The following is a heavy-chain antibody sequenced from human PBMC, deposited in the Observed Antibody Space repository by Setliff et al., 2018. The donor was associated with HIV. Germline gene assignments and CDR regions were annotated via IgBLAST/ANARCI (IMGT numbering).Heavy chain of an antibody. J-gene: IGHJ4*02. V-gene: IGHV3-48*04. D-gene: IGHD3-22*01. Sequence: GGSLRLSCAASGFTFSSYSMNWVRQAPGKGLEWVSYINNNGDTTYYADSVKGRFTISRDNAKNSLYLQMTNLRVEDTAVYYCARGYYDSRGYYYPFDYWGQGTLVTVSS. CDR3: ARGYYDSRGYYYPFDY. CDR2: INNNGDTT. CDR1: GFTFSSYS.